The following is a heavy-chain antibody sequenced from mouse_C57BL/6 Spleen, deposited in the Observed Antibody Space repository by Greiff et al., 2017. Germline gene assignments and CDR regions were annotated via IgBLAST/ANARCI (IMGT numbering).Heavy chain of an antibody. CDR3: ASYSNLDY. CDR2: NYPGDGDT. Sequence: VKLVESEPELVKPGASVKISCKASGYAFSSSWMNWVKQRPGKGLEWIGRNYPGDGDTNYNGKFKGKATLTADKSSSTAYMQLSSLTSEDSAVYFCASYSNLDYWGQGTTLTVSS. J-gene: IGHJ2*01. V-gene: IGHV1-82*01. CDR1: GYAFSSSW. D-gene: IGHD2-5*01.